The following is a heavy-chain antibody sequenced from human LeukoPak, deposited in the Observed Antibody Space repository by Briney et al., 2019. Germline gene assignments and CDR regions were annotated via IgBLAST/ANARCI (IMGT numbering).Heavy chain of an antibody. CDR2: IGGSDDRT. J-gene: IGHJ4*02. D-gene: IGHD4-23*01. Sequence: GGSLRLSCAASGFTFSQNAMSWVRQAPGKGLEWVSAIGGSDDRTDYADSVKGRFTISRDISKNTLYLQMNSLRAEDTAVYFCAKDLFRWAFDYWGQGTPVTVSS. V-gene: IGHV3-23*01. CDR1: GFTFSQNA. CDR3: AKDLFRWAFDY.